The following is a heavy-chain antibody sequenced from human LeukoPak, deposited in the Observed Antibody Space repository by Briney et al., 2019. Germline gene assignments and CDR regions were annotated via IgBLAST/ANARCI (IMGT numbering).Heavy chain of an antibody. V-gene: IGHV3-48*01. CDR1: GFTFSSYS. D-gene: IGHD4-17*01. CDR3: ARSDTVTTDYYYYYGMDV. J-gene: IGHJ6*02. CDR2: ISSSSSTI. Sequence: GGSLRLSCAASGFTFSSYSMNWVRQAPGKGLEWVSYISSSSSTIYYADSVKGRFTISRDNSKNTLYLQMNSLRAEDTAVYYCARSDTVTTDYYYYYGMDVWGQGTTVTVSS.